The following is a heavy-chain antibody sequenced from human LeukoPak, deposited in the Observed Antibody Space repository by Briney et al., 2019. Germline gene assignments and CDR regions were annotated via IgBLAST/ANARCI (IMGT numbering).Heavy chain of an antibody. CDR2: IEKNAGGA. D-gene: IGHD1-26*01. V-gene: IGHV3-23*01. Sequence: GGSLRLSCAASGFTFSDFAMSWVRLAPGKGLEWVSSIEKNAGGAYYADSVKGRFTVSRDNSKNTLYLQMSSLRVEDTALYYCAKQEGALIESWCFDHWGLGTRVTVSS. J-gene: IGHJ4*02. CDR3: AKQEGALIESWCFDH. CDR1: GFTFSDFA.